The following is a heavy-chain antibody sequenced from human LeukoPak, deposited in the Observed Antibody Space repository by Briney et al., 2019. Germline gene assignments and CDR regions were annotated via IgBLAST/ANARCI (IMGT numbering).Heavy chain of an antibody. V-gene: IGHV3-7*04. CDR1: GFTFSSYW. D-gene: IGHD6-13*01. Sequence: GGSLGLSCAASGFTFSSYWMSWVRQAPGNGLEWVANIKQDGSEKYYVDSVKGRFTISRDNAKNSLYLQMNSLRAEDTAVYYCARTLSWHDYYYYYLDVWGKGTTVTVSS. CDR2: IKQDGSEK. CDR3: ARTLSWHDYYYYYLDV. J-gene: IGHJ6*03.